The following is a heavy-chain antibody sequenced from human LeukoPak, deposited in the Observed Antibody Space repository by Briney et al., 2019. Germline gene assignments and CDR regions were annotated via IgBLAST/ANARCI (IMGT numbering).Heavy chain of an antibody. J-gene: IGHJ3*02. Sequence: PSETLSLTCTVSGGSISSSSYYWGWIRQPPGKGLEWIGSIYYSGSTYYNPSLKSRVTISVDTSKNQFSLKLSSVTAADTAVYYCARDDNPDERFLEWLRRGPRLDNRAFDIWGQGTMVTVSS. CDR3: ARDDNPDERFLEWLRRGPRLDNRAFDI. CDR1: GGSISSSSYY. V-gene: IGHV4-39*07. D-gene: IGHD3-3*01. CDR2: IYYSGST.